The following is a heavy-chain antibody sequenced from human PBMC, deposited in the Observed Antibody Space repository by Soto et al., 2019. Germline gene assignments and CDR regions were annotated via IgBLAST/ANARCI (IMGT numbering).Heavy chain of an antibody. D-gene: IGHD2-15*01. CDR2: IYYSGGT. CDR3: VRRSGYCSGGSCDLYFDY. CDR1: GGSISSSAYY. V-gene: IGHV4-39*01. Sequence: SETLSLTCTVSGGSISSSAYYWGWIRQPPGKGLEWIGTIYYSGGTYYNPSLKSRFTISVDTSKNQFSLKLSSVTAADTAVYYCVRRSGYCSGGSCDLYFDYWGQGTLVTVSS. J-gene: IGHJ4*02.